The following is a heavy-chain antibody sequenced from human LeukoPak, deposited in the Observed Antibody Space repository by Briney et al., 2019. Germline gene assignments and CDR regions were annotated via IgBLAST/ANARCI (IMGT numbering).Heavy chain of an antibody. J-gene: IGHJ6*02. V-gene: IGHV1-69*13. D-gene: IGHD3-10*01. CDR3: ARGFMVRGVIIHRPVDGMDV. Sequence: SVKVSCKASGGTFSSYAISWVRQAPGQGLEWMGGVIPIFGTANYAQKFQGRVTITADESTSTAYMELSSLRSEDTAVYYCARGFMVRGVIIHRPVDGMDVWGQGTTVTVSS. CDR1: GGTFSSYA. CDR2: VIPIFGTA.